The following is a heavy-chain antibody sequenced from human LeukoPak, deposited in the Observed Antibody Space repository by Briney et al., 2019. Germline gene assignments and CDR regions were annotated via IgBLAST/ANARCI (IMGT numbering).Heavy chain of an antibody. CDR2: ISGSGSST. V-gene: IGHV3-23*01. J-gene: IGHJ4*02. D-gene: IGHD3-22*01. Sequence: PGGSLRLSCAASGFTFNNYAMSWVRQAPGKGLEWVSSISGSGSSTWYADSVKGRFTISRDNSKNTLYLQMNGLRAEDTAVHYCAKGVRGGKYYYASSGYSFDSWGQGTLVTVSS. CDR1: GFTFNNYA. CDR3: AKGVRGGKYYYASSGYSFDS.